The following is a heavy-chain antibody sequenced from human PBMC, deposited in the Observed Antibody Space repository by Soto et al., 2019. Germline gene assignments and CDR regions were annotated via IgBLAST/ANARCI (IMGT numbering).Heavy chain of an antibody. CDR2: ININRGDV. CDR1: GHTSTHNG. V-gene: IGHV1-18*01. Sequence: VASVKVSCKASGHTSTHNGISWVRRAPGQGLEWMGWININRGDVNHAPKFQGRVTLTTDTSTTTAYMELRSLRLDDTALYFCATDDMNRGRFDYWGHGTLVTVSS. J-gene: IGHJ4*01. CDR3: ATDDMNRGRFDY.